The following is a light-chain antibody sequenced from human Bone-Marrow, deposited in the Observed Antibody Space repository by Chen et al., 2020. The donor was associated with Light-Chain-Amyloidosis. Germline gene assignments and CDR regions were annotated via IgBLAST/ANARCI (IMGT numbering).Light chain of an antibody. J-gene: IGKJ4*01. CDR3: QQYNNWS. Sequence: EIVMTQSPATLSVSPGERATLTCRASQRIRSKLAWYQQKPGQAPRLLIYGASTRATDIPARFSGSGSGTEFTLTISSLQSEDFAVYYCQQYNNWSFGGGTKVEIK. CDR1: QRIRSK. V-gene: IGKV3-15*01. CDR2: GAS.